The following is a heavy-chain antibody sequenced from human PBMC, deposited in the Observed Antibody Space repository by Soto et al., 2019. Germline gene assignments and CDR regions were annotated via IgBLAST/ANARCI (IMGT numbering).Heavy chain of an antibody. D-gene: IGHD4-17*01. CDR1: GFTFDDYA. V-gene: IGHV3-9*01. Sequence: DVQLVESGGGLVQPGRSLRLSCAASGFTFDDYAMHWVRQAPGKGLEWVSGISWNSGSIGYADSVKGRFTISRDNAKNSLYLQMNSLRAEDTALYYCAKDGSTVTFSLFDYWGQGTLVTVSS. CDR3: AKDGSTVTFSLFDY. J-gene: IGHJ4*02. CDR2: ISWNSGSI.